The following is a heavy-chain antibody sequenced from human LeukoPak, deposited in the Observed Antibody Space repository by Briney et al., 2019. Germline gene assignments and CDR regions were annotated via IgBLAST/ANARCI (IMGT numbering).Heavy chain of an antibody. Sequence: GSLRLSCAASGFTFSSYWMHWVRQAPGKGLVWVSRINSDGSSTSYADSVKGRFTISRDNAKNTLYLQMNSLRAEDTAVYYCARDLPVLSSSWYSYYYYYGMDVWGQGTTVTVSS. CDR1: GFTFSSYW. V-gene: IGHV3-74*01. CDR2: INSDGSST. D-gene: IGHD6-13*01. J-gene: IGHJ6*02. CDR3: ARDLPVLSSSWYSYYYYYGMDV.